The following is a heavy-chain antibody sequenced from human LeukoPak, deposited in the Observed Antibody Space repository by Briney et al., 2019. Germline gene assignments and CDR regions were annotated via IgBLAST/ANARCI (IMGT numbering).Heavy chain of an antibody. CDR2: ISSSSSTI. CDR3: ARDGGYVSRNYDY. D-gene: IGHD5-12*01. CDR1: GFTFSSYS. Sequence: GGSLRLSCAASGFTFSSYSMNWVRQAPGKGLEWVSYISSSSSTIYYADSVKGRFTISRDNAKNSLYLQMNSLRAEDTAVYYCARDGGYVSRNYDYWGQGTLVTVSS. J-gene: IGHJ4*02. V-gene: IGHV3-48*01.